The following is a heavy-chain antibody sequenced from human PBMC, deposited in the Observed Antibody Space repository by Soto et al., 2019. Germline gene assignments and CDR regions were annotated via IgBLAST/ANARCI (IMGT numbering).Heavy chain of an antibody. CDR1: GGSTSSSSYY. D-gene: IGHD3-10*01. V-gene: IGHV4-39*01. Sequence: TSETLSLTCTVSGGSTSSSSYYWAWIRQPPGKGLEWIGTVYYSGSTSYNPSLKGRVTISVDTSKDQFSLKLNSVTATDMAVYYCARSVRSGSFPYYYYAMDVWGQGTTVTVSS. CDR3: ARSVRSGSFPYYYYAMDV. J-gene: IGHJ6*02. CDR2: VYYSGST.